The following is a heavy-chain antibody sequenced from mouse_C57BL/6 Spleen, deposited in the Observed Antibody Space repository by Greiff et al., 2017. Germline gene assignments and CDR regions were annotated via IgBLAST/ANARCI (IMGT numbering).Heavy chain of an antibody. CDR2: ISSGSSTI. V-gene: IGHV5-17*01. J-gene: IGHJ3*01. CDR1: GFNFSDYG. CDR3: ARGLWFAY. Sequence: EVKLMESGGGLVKPGGSLKLSCAASGFNFSDYGMHWVRKAPEKGLEWVAYISSGSSTIYYADTVKGRFTISRDNAKNTLFLQMTSLRSEDTAMYYCARGLWFAYWGQGTLVTVSA.